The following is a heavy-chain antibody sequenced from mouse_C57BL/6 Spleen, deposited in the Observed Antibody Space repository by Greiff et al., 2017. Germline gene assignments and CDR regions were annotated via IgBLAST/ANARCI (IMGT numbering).Heavy chain of an antibody. CDR3: AREGYYYGSYWYFDV. Sequence: QVQLQQPGAELVKPGASVKLSCKASGYTFNSYWMHWVKQRPGRGLEWIGRIAPNSGGTKYNEKFKSKATLTVDKPSSTAYMQLSSLTSEDSAVYYCAREGYYYGSYWYFDVWGTGTTVTVSS. CDR1: GYTFNSYW. V-gene: IGHV1-72*01. J-gene: IGHJ1*03. CDR2: IAPNSGGT. D-gene: IGHD1-1*01.